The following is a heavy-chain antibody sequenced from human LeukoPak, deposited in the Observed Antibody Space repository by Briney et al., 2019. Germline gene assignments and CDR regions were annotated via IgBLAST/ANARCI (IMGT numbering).Heavy chain of an antibody. CDR3: ARSTIAVAYGMDV. CDR1: GLTFSGYD. V-gene: IGHV3-13*04. Sequence: PGGSLRLSCAASGLTFSGYDMCWVRQATGKGLEWVSGIGTTGDTYYAGSVKGRFTISRENARNSLYLQMNSLIAGDTAVYYCARSTIAVAYGMDVWRQGTKVTVSS. J-gene: IGHJ6*01. CDR2: IGTTGDT. D-gene: IGHD6-19*01.